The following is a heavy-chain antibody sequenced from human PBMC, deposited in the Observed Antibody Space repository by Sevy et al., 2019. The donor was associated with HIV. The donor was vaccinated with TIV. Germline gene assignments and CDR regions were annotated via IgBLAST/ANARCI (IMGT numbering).Heavy chain of an antibody. D-gene: IGHD1-1*01. V-gene: IGHV1-2*02. Sequence: ASVKVSCKASGYTFTGDYMYWVRQAPGQGLEWMGRINSNTSDTNYAQKFQDRVTMTRDTSISTGYLELSRLTSDDTAVYYCARGGYNWIYVPGYWGQGTLVTVSS. CDR2: INSNTSDT. CDR1: GYTFTGDY. J-gene: IGHJ4*01. CDR3: ARGGYNWIYVPGY.